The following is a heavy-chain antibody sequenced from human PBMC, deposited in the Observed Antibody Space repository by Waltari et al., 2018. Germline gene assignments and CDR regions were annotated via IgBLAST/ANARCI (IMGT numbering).Heavy chain of an antibody. CDR1: GYTFTSYA. J-gene: IGHJ4*02. CDR2: MNPNSGNT. CDR3: ARGLGWLFPTDY. Sequence: QVQLVQSGAEVKKPGASVKVSCKASGYTFTSYAINWVRQATGQGLEWMGWMNPNSGNTGYAQKFQGRVTITRNTSISTAYMELSSLRSEDTAVYYSARGLGWLFPTDYWGQGTLVTVSS. D-gene: IGHD3-22*01. V-gene: IGHV1-8*03.